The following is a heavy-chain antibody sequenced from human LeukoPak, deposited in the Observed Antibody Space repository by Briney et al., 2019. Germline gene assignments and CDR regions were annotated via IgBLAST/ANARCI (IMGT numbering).Heavy chain of an antibody. Sequence: QSGGSLRLSCAASGFTFSSYGMHWVRQAPGKGLEGVAVISYDGSNKYYADSVKGRFTISRDNSKNTLYLQMNSLRAEDTAVYCCAKDLNGDTAMIYWGQGTLVTVSS. J-gene: IGHJ4*02. CDR3: AKDLNGDTAMIY. D-gene: IGHD5-18*01. V-gene: IGHV3-30*18. CDR2: ISYDGSNK. CDR1: GFTFSSYG.